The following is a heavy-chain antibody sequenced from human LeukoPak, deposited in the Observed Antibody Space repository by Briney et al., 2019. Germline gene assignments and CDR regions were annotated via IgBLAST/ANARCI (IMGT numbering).Heavy chain of an antibody. J-gene: IGHJ4*02. D-gene: IGHD6-13*01. Sequence: SETLSLTCAVYGGSFGGYYWSWIRQPPGKGLEWIGEINHSGSTNYNPSLKSRVTISVDTSKNQFSLKLSSVTAADTAVYYCARDSGGIAAAGMDYWGQGTLVTVSS. CDR1: GGSFGGYY. V-gene: IGHV4-34*01. CDR2: INHSGST. CDR3: ARDSGGIAAAGMDY.